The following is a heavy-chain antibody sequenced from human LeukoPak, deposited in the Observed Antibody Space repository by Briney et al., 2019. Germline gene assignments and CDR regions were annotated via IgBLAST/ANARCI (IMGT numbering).Heavy chain of an antibody. V-gene: IGHV3-11*04. Sequence: GGSLILSCAASGFTFSDYYMSWIRQAPGKGLEWVSYISSSGSTIYYAASVKGRFAISRDNAKNSLYLQMNSLRAEDTAVYYCASTWDIVVVPAAHWGQGTLVTVSS. D-gene: IGHD2-2*01. CDR3: ASTWDIVVVPAAH. CDR2: ISSSGSTI. J-gene: IGHJ4*02. CDR1: GFTFSDYY.